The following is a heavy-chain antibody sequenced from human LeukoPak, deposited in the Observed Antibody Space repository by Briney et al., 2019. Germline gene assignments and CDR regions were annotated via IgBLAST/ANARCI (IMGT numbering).Heavy chain of an antibody. CDR1: GYTFTSYA. V-gene: IGHV1-3*01. J-gene: IGHJ4*02. D-gene: IGHD3-22*01. Sequence: ASVKVSCKASGYTFTSYAMHWVRQAPGQRPEWMGWINAGNGNTKYSQKFQGRVTITRDTSASTAYMELRSLRSDDTAVYYCAGGDGYSNPAGFDYWGQGTLVTVSS. CDR2: INAGNGNT. CDR3: AGGDGYSNPAGFDY.